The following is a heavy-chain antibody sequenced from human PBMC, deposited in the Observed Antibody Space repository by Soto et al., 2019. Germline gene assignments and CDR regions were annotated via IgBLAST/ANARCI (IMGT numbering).Heavy chain of an antibody. CDR3: ARVYYGILTGDPSNFDY. CDR2: ISSSSSTI. D-gene: IGHD3-9*01. J-gene: IGHJ4*02. CDR1: GFTFSSYS. Sequence: EVQLVESGGGLVQPGGSLRLSCAASGFTFSSYSMNWVRQAPGKGLEWVSYISSSSSTIYYADSVKGRFTISRDNAKNSLYLQMNSLRAEDTAVYYCARVYYGILTGDPSNFDYWGQGTLVTVSS. V-gene: IGHV3-48*01.